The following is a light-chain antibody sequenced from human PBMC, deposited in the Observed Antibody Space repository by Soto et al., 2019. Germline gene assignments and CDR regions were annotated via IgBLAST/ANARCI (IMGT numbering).Light chain of an antibody. J-gene: IGKJ1*01. Sequence: IFMTQTPDSRALSLGEMSPINCKSSQSVLYSSNNKNYLAWYQQKPGQPPKLLIYWASTRESGVPDRFSGSGSGTDFTLTISSLQAEDVAVYYCKPYYRTPPWTFCQRTKVDIK. CDR2: WAS. CDR3: KPYYRTPPWT. V-gene: IGKV4-1*01. CDR1: QSVLYSSNNKNY.